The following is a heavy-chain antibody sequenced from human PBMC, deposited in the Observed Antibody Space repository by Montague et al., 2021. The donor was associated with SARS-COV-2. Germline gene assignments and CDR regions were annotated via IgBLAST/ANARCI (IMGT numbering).Heavy chain of an antibody. CDR1: GFSFSSYG. CDR2: ICNDGSNK. J-gene: IGHJ4*02. D-gene: IGHD3-16*01. Sequence: SLRLSCAASGFSFSSYGMHWVRQAPGKGLEWVSVICNDGSNKYYADSVKGRFTISRDNSKNTLYLQMNSLRGEDTAVYYCARDPTYRWGSFQSGFFDYWGQGTLVTVSS. V-gene: IGHV3-33*01. CDR3: ARDPTYRWGSFQSGFFDY.